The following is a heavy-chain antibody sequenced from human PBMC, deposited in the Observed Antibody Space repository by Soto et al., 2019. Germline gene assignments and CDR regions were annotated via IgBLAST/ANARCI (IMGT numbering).Heavy chain of an antibody. J-gene: IGHJ4*02. Sequence: VKVSCKGAGYTFSNYYMHWVRQAPGQGLEWMGIINPSGDSTSYAQEFQGRVTMTRETSTSTLYMELSSLRSEDTAVYYCARATRSGSPRFDHWGQGTLVTVSS. CDR3: ARATRSGSPRFDH. CDR2: INPSGDST. D-gene: IGHD5-12*01. CDR1: GYTFSNYY. V-gene: IGHV1-46*01.